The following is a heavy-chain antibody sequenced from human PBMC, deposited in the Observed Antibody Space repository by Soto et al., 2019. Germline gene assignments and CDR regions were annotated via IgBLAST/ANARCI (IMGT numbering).Heavy chain of an antibody. J-gene: IGHJ5*01. V-gene: IGHV4-30-4*01. Sequence: SETLSLTCSVSGDSISNLDYFWAWIRQPPGQALEYIGYIYKSATTYYNPSFESRVAISLDTSKSQFSLNVTSVTAADTAVYFCARGRYCLTGRCFPNWFDSWGQGTLVTVSS. D-gene: IGHD2-15*01. CDR2: IYKSATT. CDR3: ARGRYCLTGRCFPNWFDS. CDR1: GDSISNLDYF.